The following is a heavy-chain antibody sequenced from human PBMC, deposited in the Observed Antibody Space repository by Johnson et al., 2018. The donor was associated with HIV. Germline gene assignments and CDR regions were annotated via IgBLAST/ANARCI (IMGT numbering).Heavy chain of an antibody. Sequence: QMLLVESGGGVVQPGGSLRLSCAASGFTFSSYGMHWVRQAPGKGLEWVAVISYDGSNKYYADSVKGRFTISRDNAKNSLYLQMNSLRAEDTALYYCARGAPWSGSDAFDIWGQGTMVTVSS. D-gene: IGHD3-3*01. CDR3: ARGAPWSGSDAFDI. J-gene: IGHJ3*02. CDR2: ISYDGSNK. CDR1: GFTFSSYG. V-gene: IGHV3-30*19.